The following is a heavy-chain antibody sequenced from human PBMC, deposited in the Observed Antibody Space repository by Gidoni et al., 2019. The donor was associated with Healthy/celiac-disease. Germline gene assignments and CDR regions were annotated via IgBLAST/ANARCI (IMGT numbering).Heavy chain of an antibody. D-gene: IGHD6-13*01. J-gene: IGHJ4*02. CDR2: IKQDGSEK. CDR1: GFTFSSYW. Sequence: EVQLVESGGGLVQPGGSLRLPCAASGFTFSSYWMSWVRQAPGKGLEWVANIKQDGSEKYYVDSVKGRFTISRDNAKNSLYLQMNSLRAEDTAVYYCARDRDSSSWYNDYWGQGTLVTVSS. V-gene: IGHV3-7*01. CDR3: ARDRDSSSWYNDY.